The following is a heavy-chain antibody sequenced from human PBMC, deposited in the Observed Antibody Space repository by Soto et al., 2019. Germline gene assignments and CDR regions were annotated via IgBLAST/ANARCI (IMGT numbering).Heavy chain of an antibody. CDR1: GFTFSSYA. CDR3: ARSKYDFWSGYCFDY. Sequence: PGGSLRLSCAASGFTFSSYAMHWVRQAPGKGLEWVAVISYDGSNKYYADSVKGRFTISRDNSKNTLYLQMNSLRAEDTAVYYCARSKYDFWSGYCFDYWGQGTLVTVSS. CDR2: ISYDGSNK. V-gene: IGHV3-30-3*01. D-gene: IGHD3-3*01. J-gene: IGHJ4*02.